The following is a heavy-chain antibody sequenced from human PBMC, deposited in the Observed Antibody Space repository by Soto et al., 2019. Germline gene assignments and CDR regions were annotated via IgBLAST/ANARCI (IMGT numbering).Heavy chain of an antibody. J-gene: IGHJ4*02. CDR2: TYYRSTWYT. V-gene: IGHV6-1*01. Sequence: SQTLSLTCAISGDSVSSKSAGWNWIRQSPSRGLEWLGRTYYRSTWYTEYAPSVKSRIRINPDTSKNHFTLQLNSVTPDDTAVYYFARDHDHSSGLYGIEYWGQGTLVTVSS. CDR1: GDSVSSKSAG. CDR3: ARDHDHSSGLYGIEY. D-gene: IGHD3-22*01.